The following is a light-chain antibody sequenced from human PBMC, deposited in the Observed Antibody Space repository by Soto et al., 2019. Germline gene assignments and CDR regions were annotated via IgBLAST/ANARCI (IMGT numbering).Light chain of an antibody. J-gene: IGKJ1*01. V-gene: IGKV1-5*03. CDR3: QQYNSYSRGT. Sequence: DIQMTQSPSTLSASVGDRVTIACRASQNIKNWLAWYQQKPGQVPKLLVYTASSLESGVPSRFSGSGSGTEFTLPISSMQHDDFATYYCQQYNSYSRGTFGQGTKVEIK. CDR1: QNIKNW. CDR2: TAS.